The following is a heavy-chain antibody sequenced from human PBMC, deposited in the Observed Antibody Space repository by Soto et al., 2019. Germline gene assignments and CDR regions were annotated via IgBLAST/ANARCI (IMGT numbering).Heavy chain of an antibody. CDR3: ARNLVVPAALDY. CDR1: GFTFSSHT. V-gene: IGHV3-21*01. CDR2: ISSSSSYI. D-gene: IGHD2-2*01. J-gene: IGHJ4*02. Sequence: GGSLRLSCAASGFTFSSHTMNWVRQAPGKGLEWVSSISSSSSYIYYADSVKGRFTISRDNAKNSLYLQMNSLRAEETAVYYCARNLVVPAALDYWGQGALVTVSS.